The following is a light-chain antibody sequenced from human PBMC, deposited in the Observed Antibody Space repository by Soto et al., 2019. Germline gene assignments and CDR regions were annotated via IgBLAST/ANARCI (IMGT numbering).Light chain of an antibody. CDR2: DAS. CDR1: QSVSSY. CDR3: HQRSNWPPT. Sequence: EIVLTQSPATLSLSPGERAALSCRASQSVSSYLAWYQQRPGQAPRLLIYDASNRATGIPARFSGSGSGTDFTLTISNLEPEDFAVYYCHQRSNWPPTFGGGTKVDIK. V-gene: IGKV3-11*01. J-gene: IGKJ4*01.